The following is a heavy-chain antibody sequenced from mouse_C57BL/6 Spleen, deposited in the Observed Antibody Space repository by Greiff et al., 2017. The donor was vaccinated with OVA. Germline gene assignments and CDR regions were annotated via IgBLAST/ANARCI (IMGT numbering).Heavy chain of an antibody. CDR1: GYTFTDYY. J-gene: IGHJ4*01. CDR2: IYPGSGNT. V-gene: IGHV1-76*01. D-gene: IGHD4-1*01. CDR3: ARGTNWDDAMDY. Sequence: VKLMESGAELVRPGASVKLSCKASGYTFTDYYINWVKQRPGQGLEWIARIYPGSGNTYYNEKFKGKATLTAEKSSSTAYMQLSSLTSEDSAVYFCARGTNWDDAMDYWGQGTSVTVSS.